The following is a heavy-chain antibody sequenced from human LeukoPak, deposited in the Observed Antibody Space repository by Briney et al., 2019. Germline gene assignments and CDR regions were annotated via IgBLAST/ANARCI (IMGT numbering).Heavy chain of an antibody. J-gene: IGHJ5*02. Sequence: GASVKVSCKASGYTFTSYGINWVRQATGQGLEWMGWMNPNSGNTGYAQKFQGRVTMTRNTSISTAYMELSSLRSEDTAVYYCARVFMYYYDSRGGFDPWGQGTLVTVSS. CDR2: MNPNSGNT. CDR3: ARVFMYYYDSRGGFDP. CDR1: GYTFTSYG. V-gene: IGHV1-8*01. D-gene: IGHD3-22*01.